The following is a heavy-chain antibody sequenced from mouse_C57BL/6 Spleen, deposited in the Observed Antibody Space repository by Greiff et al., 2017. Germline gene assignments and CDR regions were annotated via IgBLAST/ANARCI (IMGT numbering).Heavy chain of an antibody. CDR3: ARPHYYGSLYWYFDV. V-gene: IGHV1-84*01. CDR1: GYTFTDYY. D-gene: IGHD1-1*01. Sequence: QVQLKESGPELVKPGASVKISCKASGYTFTDYYINWVKQRPGQGLEWIGWIYPGSGNTKYNEKFKGKATLTVDTSSSTAYMQLSSLTSEDSAVYFCARPHYYGSLYWYFDVWGTGTTVTVSA. CDR2: IYPGSGNT. J-gene: IGHJ1*03.